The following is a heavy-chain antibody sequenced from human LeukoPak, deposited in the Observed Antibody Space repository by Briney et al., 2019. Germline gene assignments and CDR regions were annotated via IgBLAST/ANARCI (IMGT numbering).Heavy chain of an antibody. V-gene: IGHV4-61*01. CDR2: LSHGGST. Sequence: SETLSLTCAVSGVSVGSNNYYWTWIRQSPGRGLEWIGSLSHGGSTNYNPSLKSRVTISVDTSKNQLSLGLSSVTAADTARYYCARAVGAVYWYFDPWGRGTLVTVSS. J-gene: IGHJ2*01. CDR3: ARAVGAVYWYFDP. D-gene: IGHD1-26*01. CDR1: GVSVGSNNYY.